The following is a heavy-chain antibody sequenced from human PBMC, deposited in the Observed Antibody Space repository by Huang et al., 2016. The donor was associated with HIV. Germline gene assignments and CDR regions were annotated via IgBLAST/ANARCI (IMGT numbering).Heavy chain of an antibody. D-gene: IGHD3-22*01. CDR2: AYYDGST. CDR1: GGSVSRGDYY. Sequence: QVHLQESGPGLVKPSETLSLTCTVSGGSVSRGDYYWSWVRQPQGKGLEWIAYAYYDGSTNYNPSLESRRSMSVDTSRNQFSLKLRSVTAADTAVYDCSRINYAKTTYYLDFDFWGQGTLVTVSS. V-gene: IGHV4-61*08. J-gene: IGHJ4*02. CDR3: SRINYAKTTYYLDFDF.